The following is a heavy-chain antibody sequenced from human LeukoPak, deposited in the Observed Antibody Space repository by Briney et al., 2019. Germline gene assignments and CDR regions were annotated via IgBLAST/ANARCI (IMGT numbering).Heavy chain of an antibody. CDR1: GFTFSSYS. CDR2: ISSSSSYI. V-gene: IGHV3-21*01. CDR3: ASCLWDSALPFDY. D-gene: IGHD3-16*01. J-gene: IGHJ4*02. Sequence: PGGSLRLSCAASGFTFSSYSMNWVRQAPGKGLEWVSSISSSSSYIYYADSVKVRFTISRDNAKNSLYLQMNSLRAEDTAVYYCASCLWDSALPFDYWGQGTLVTVSS.